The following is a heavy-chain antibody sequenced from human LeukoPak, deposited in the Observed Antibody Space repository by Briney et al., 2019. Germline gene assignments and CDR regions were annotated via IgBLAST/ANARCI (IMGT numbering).Heavy chain of an antibody. J-gene: IGHJ4*02. D-gene: IGHD1-26*01. CDR2: LSGASDYT. Sequence: PGGSLRLSCTASGFTFSTYAMEWVRQAPGKGLEWLSSLSGASDYTYYADSVKGRFTISRDNAKSSLNLQMNSLKAEDTAVYYCARLSRSSYGKYYFDSWGQGTLVTVSS. CDR3: ARLSRSSYGKYYFDS. V-gene: IGHV3-21*01. CDR1: GFTFSTYA.